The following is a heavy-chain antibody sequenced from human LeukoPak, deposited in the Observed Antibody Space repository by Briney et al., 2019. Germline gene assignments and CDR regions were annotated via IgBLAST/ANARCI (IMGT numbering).Heavy chain of an antibody. CDR1: GGSISSSSYY. J-gene: IGHJ4*02. Sequence: SETLSLTCTVSGGSISSSSYYWGWIRQPPGKGLEWIGSIYYSGSTYYNPSLKSRVTISVDTSKNQFSLKLSSVTAADTAVYYCARHEDGSSGWYRGRGYFDYWGQGTLVTVSS. CDR2: IYYSGST. D-gene: IGHD6-19*01. V-gene: IGHV4-39*01. CDR3: ARHEDGSSGWYRGRGYFDY.